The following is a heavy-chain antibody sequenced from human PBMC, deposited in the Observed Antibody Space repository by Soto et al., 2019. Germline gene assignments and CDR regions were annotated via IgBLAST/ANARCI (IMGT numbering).Heavy chain of an antibody. CDR2: IYYSGST. CDR3: ARGVAVVVTAYFDY. J-gene: IGHJ4*02. Sequence: SETLSLTCTVSGGSISSSSYYWGWIRQPPGKGLEWIGSIYYSGSTYYNPSLKSRVTISVDTSKNQFSLKLSSVTAADTAVYYCARGVAVVVTAYFDYWGQGTLVTVSS. D-gene: IGHD2-21*02. V-gene: IGHV4-39*07. CDR1: GGSISSSSYY.